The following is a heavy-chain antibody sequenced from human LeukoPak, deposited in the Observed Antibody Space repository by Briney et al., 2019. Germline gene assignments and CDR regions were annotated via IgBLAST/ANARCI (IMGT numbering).Heavy chain of an antibody. CDR3: ARGPYGSGSYFDY. Sequence: ASVKVSCKASGYTFTGYYMHWVRQAPGQGLEWMGWINPYSGGTNYAQKFQGRVTMTRDTSISTAYMELSRLRSDDTAVYYCARGPYGSGSYFDYWGQGTLVTVSS. J-gene: IGHJ4*02. CDR2: INPYSGGT. D-gene: IGHD3-10*01. V-gene: IGHV1-2*02. CDR1: GYTFTGYY.